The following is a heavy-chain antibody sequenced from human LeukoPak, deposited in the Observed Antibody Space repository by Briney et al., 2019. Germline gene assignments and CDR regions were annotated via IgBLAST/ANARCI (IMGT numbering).Heavy chain of an antibody. CDR3: ARDLRVEAAAGTFYYYMDV. Sequence: GGSLRLSCAASGFTFSSYSMIWVRQAPGKGLEWVSSISSSSRYRYYADSVKGRFTISRDNAKNSLYLQMNSLRAEDTAVYYCARDLRVEAAAGTFYYYMDVWGKGTTVTVSS. CDR1: GFTFSSYS. CDR2: ISSSSRYR. J-gene: IGHJ6*03. V-gene: IGHV3-21*01. D-gene: IGHD6-13*01.